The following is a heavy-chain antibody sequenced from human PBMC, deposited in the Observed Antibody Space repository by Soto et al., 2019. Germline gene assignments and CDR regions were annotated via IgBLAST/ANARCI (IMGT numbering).Heavy chain of an antibody. CDR1: GYTFTSYD. CDR2: MNPNSGNT. J-gene: IGHJ3*02. V-gene: IGHV1-8*01. D-gene: IGHD3-9*01. CDR3: ARGRVNYDILTGYSDAFDI. Sequence: ASVKVSCKASGYTFTSYDINWVRQATGQGLEWMGWMNPNSGNTGYAQKFQGRVTMTRNTSISTAYMELSSLRSEDTAVYYCARGRVNYDILTGYSDAFDIWGQGTMVTVS.